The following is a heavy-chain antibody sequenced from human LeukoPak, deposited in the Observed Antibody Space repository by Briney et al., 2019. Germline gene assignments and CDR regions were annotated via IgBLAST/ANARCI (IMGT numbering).Heavy chain of an antibody. CDR1: GFTFSNYG. CDR2: IRYDGTSK. CDR3: AKDNNDRTMLVFDM. J-gene: IGHJ3*02. V-gene: IGHV3-30*02. Sequence: GGSLRLSCAASGFTFSNYGMHWVRQAPGKGLEWVAFIRYDGTSKYYADSVKGRFTISRDNSENTLYLQLKSLKTGDTAVYYCAKDNNDRTMLVFDMWGQGTMVGVSS. D-gene: IGHD3-16*01.